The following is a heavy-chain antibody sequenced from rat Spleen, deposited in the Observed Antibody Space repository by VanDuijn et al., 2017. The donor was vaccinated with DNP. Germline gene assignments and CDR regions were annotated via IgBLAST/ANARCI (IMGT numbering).Heavy chain of an antibody. CDR1: GFSLTSNS. CDR3: TYNNYY. CDR2: IWGDGTT. D-gene: IGHD1-10*01. V-gene: IGHV2-1*01. Sequence: QVQLKESGPGLVQPSQTLSLTCTVSGFSLTSNSVHWIHQPPGKGLEWMGGIWGDGTTDYNSHLKSRMSISRDTSKSQVFLKMNSLQTDDTAIYFCTYNNYYWGQGVMVTVSS. J-gene: IGHJ2*01.